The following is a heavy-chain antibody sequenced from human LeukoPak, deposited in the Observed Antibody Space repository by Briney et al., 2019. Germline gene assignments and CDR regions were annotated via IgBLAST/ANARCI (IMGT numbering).Heavy chain of an antibody. J-gene: IGHJ5*02. V-gene: IGHV4-39*07. Sequence: SETLSLTCTVSGGSISSSSYYWSWICQPPGKGLEWIGEINHSGSTNYNPSLKSRVTISVDTSKNQISLKLSSVTAADTAVYYCAREAHCSSTSCYRAGDWFDPWGQGTLVTVSS. CDR1: GGSISSSSYY. D-gene: IGHD2-2*01. CDR3: AREAHCSSTSCYRAGDWFDP. CDR2: INHSGST.